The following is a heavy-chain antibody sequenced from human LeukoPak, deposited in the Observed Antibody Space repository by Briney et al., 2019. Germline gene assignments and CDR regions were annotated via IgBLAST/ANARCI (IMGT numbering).Heavy chain of an antibody. V-gene: IGHV3-30*04. CDR1: GFTFSSYA. J-gene: IGHJ3*02. D-gene: IGHD3-22*01. Sequence: GGSLRLSCAASGFTFSSYAMHWVRQAPGKGLEWVAVISYDGSNKYYADSVKGRFTISRDNSKNTLYLQMNSLRAEDTAVYYCAREHSSGYYFDAFDIWGQGTMVTVSS. CDR2: ISYDGSNK. CDR3: AREHSSGYYFDAFDI.